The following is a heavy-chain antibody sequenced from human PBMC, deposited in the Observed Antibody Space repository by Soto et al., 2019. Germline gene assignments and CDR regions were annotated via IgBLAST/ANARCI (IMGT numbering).Heavy chain of an antibody. CDR2: INPNSGGT. CDR3: ARVGDGYNSDAFDI. D-gene: IGHD5-18*01. V-gene: IGHV1-2*04. Sequence: GASVKVSCKASGXTFTGYYMHWVRQAPGQGLEWMGWINPNSGGTNYAQKFQGWVTMTRDTSISTAYMELSRLRSDDTAVYYCARVGDGYNSDAFDIWGQATMVTVSS. CDR1: GXTFTGYY. J-gene: IGHJ3*02.